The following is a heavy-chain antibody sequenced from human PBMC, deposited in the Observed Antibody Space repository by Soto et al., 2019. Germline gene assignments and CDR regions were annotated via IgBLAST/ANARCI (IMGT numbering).Heavy chain of an antibody. J-gene: IGHJ6*02. CDR1: GYTFTGYY. Sequence: ASVKVSCKASGYTFTGYYMHWVRQAPGQGLEWMGWINPNSGGTNYAQKFQGWVTMTRDTSISTAYMELSRLRSDDTAVYYCEREATGTRTAHGMDVGGQGTTVPVS. CDR3: EREATGTRTAHGMDV. D-gene: IGHD1-1*01. V-gene: IGHV1-2*04. CDR2: INPNSGGT.